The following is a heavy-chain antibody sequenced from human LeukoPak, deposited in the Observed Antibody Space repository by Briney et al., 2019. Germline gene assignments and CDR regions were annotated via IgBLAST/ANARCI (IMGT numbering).Heavy chain of an antibody. Sequence: GGSLRLSCAASGFTFSSYEMNWVRQAPGKGLEWVSCISSSGSTIYYADSVKGRFTISRDNAKNSLYLQMNSLRAEDTAVYYCARGLYNWNVPRWYFDLWGRGTLVTVSS. V-gene: IGHV3-48*03. D-gene: IGHD1-20*01. CDR1: GFTFSSYE. J-gene: IGHJ2*01. CDR3: ARGLYNWNVPRWYFDL. CDR2: ISSSGSTI.